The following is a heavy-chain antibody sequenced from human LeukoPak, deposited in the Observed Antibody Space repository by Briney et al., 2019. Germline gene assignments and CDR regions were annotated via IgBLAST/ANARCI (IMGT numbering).Heavy chain of an antibody. J-gene: IGHJ4*02. CDR1: GFTFNNYA. CDR3: TKRHDYYETSGYYPDFDF. V-gene: IGHV3-23*01. D-gene: IGHD3-22*01. CDR2: ISGSGGNT. Sequence: GGSLRLSCAASGFTFNNYAMNWVRQAPGKGLEWVSSISGSGGNTYYADSVKGRFTISRDNSENTLYLQMNSLRAEDTALYYCTKRHDYYETSGYYPDFDFWGQGTLVSVSP.